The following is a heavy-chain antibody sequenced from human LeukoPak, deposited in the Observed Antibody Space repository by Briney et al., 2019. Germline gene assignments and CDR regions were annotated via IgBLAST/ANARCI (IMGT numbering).Heavy chain of an antibody. D-gene: IGHD3-10*01. Sequence: PGGSLRLSCAASGFTFSRSGMYWVRQAPGKGLEWVALISSDGNGKNYADSVKGRFTISRDNSRNTLYLQMNSLRAEDTAVYYCTTFYYGSGTFDYWGQGTLVTVSS. CDR3: TTFYYGSGTFDY. CDR2: ISSDGNGK. J-gene: IGHJ4*02. CDR1: GFTFSRSG. V-gene: IGHV3-30*03.